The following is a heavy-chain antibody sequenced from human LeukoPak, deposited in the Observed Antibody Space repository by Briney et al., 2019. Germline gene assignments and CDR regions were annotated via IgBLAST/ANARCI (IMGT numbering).Heavy chain of an antibody. Sequence: ASVKVSCKASGYTFTSYGISWVRQAPGQGLEWMGWISAHNGNTNYAQKLQGRVTMTTDTSTSTAYMELRSLRSDDTAVYYCARDLYDIAVAGRFDYGGQGTLVTVSS. CDR2: ISAHNGNT. CDR1: GYTFTSYG. J-gene: IGHJ4*02. V-gene: IGHV1-18*04. D-gene: IGHD6-19*01. CDR3: ARDLYDIAVAGRFDY.